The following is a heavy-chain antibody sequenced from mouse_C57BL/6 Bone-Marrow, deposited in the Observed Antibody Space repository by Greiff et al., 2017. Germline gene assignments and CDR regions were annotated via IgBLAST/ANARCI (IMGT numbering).Heavy chain of an antibody. Sequence: QVQLKQSGAELVRPGASVKLSCKASGYTFTDYYINWVKQRPGQGLEWIARIYPGSGNTYYNEKFKGKATLTAEKSSSTAYMQLSSLTSEDSAVXFCARRNYYGSSTYYAMDYWGQGTSVTVSS. V-gene: IGHV1-76*01. D-gene: IGHD1-1*01. CDR2: IYPGSGNT. CDR1: GYTFTDYY. CDR3: ARRNYYGSSTYYAMDY. J-gene: IGHJ4*01.